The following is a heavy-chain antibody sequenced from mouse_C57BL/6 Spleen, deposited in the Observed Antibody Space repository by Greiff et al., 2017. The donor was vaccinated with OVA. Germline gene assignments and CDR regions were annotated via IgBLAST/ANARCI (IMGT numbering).Heavy chain of an antibody. D-gene: IGHD2-1*01. CDR2: IYPGDGDT. CDR3: AKDGNYGNYFDY. CDR1: GYAFSSSW. J-gene: IGHJ2*01. Sequence: VKLQESGPELVKPGASVKISCKASGYAFSSSWMNWVKQRPGKGLEWIGRIYPGDGDTNYNGKFKGKATLTADKSSSTAYMQRSSLTSEDSAVYFCAKDGNYGNYFDYWGQGTTLTVSS. V-gene: IGHV1-82*01.